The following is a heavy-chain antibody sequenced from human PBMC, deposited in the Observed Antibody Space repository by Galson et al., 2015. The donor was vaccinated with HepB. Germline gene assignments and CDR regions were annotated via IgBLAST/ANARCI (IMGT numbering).Heavy chain of an antibody. CDR2: MNPNSGNT. CDR3: ARGIAENHYDSSGYPDY. J-gene: IGHJ4*02. Sequence: SVKVSCKASGYTFTSYDINWVRQATGQGLEWMGWMNPNSGNTGCAQKFQGRVTMTRNTSISTAYMELSSLRSEDTAVYYCARGIAENHYDSSGYPDYWGQGTLVTVSS. D-gene: IGHD3-22*01. CDR1: GYTFTSYD. V-gene: IGHV1-8*01.